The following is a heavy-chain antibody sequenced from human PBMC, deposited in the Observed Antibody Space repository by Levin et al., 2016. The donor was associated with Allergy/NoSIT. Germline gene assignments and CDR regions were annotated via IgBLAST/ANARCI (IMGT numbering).Heavy chain of an antibody. D-gene: IGHD3-10*01. CDR2: ISPDGTIT. CDR1: GFSLSSKY. V-gene: IGHV3-74*01. CDR3: ADVRGVEFGY. J-gene: IGHJ4*02. Sequence: GGSLRLSCAASGFSLSSKYIHWVRQPPGKGLLWLSQISPDGTITGYGDSVKGRFIISRDNAKNTVFLQMNSLRAEDTAVYYCADVRGVEFGYWGQGTLVTVSS.